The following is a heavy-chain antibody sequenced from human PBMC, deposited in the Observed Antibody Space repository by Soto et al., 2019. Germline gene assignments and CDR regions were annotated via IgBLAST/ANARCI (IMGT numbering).Heavy chain of an antibody. V-gene: IGHV1-2*04. CDR3: ARDCSSTSCRGSAFDI. Sequence: ASVKVSCKASGYTFTSYDINWVRQATGQGLEWMGWINPNSGGTNYAQKFQGWVTMTRDTSISTAYMELSRLRSDDTAVYYCARDCSSTSCRGSAFDIWGQGTMVTVSS. J-gene: IGHJ3*02. D-gene: IGHD2-2*01. CDR1: GYTFTSYD. CDR2: INPNSGGT.